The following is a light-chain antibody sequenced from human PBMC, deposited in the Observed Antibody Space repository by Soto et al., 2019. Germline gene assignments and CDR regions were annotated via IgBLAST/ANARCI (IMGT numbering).Light chain of an antibody. CDR3: QHYDKLPLT. Sequence: DIQMTQSPSSLSASVGDRVTITCQARQDISNYLNWDQQKPGKAPKLLINYASNLETGVPSRFSGSGSGTDFTFTISRLQPEDIATYFGQHYDKLPLTFGRGIKVDIK. CDR2: YAS. CDR1: QDISNY. J-gene: IGKJ3*01. V-gene: IGKV1-33*01.